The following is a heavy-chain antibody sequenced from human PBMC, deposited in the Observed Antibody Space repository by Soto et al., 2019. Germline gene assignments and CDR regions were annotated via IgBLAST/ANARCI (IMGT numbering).Heavy chain of an antibody. CDR1: GFTFDDYA. D-gene: IGHD1-7*01. Sequence: GGSLRLSCAASGFTFDDYAMHWVRQAPGKGLEWVSGISWNSGSIGYADSVKGRFTISRDNAKNSLYLQMNSLRAEDTALYYCAKDPEGRAGTAFYYFDYWGQGTLVTVSS. V-gene: IGHV3-9*01. CDR2: ISWNSGSI. CDR3: AKDPEGRAGTAFYYFDY. J-gene: IGHJ4*02.